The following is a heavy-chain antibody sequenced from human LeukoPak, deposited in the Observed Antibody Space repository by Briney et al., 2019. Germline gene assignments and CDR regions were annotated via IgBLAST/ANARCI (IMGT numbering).Heavy chain of an antibody. Sequence: ASVKVSCKTSGYTFTDYNMHWVRQAPGQGPEWMGWIDPNRGGTNYAHRFQDRVTITRDTSISTVYMELNNLRSDDTAVYYCARADYYDSSEIWGQGTMVTVSS. J-gene: IGHJ3*02. D-gene: IGHD3-22*01. CDR2: IDPNRGGT. V-gene: IGHV1-2*07. CDR3: ARADYYDSSEI. CDR1: GYTFTDYN.